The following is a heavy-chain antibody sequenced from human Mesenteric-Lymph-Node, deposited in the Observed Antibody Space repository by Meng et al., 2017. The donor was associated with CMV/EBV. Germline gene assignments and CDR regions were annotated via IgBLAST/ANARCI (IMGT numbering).Heavy chain of an antibody. V-gene: IGHV3-21*01. J-gene: IGHJ6*02. D-gene: IGHD6-13*01. Sequence: GGSLRLSCAASGFTFSSYRMNWVRQAPGKGLEWVSSISSSSRYVYYADSVKGRFTISRDNAKNTRYLQMNSLRAEDTAVYYCSGGDSSGWYGDFYYYYYGMDVWGQGTTVTVSS. CDR2: ISSSSRYV. CDR3: SGGDSSGWYGDFYYYYYGMDV. CDR1: GFTFSSYR.